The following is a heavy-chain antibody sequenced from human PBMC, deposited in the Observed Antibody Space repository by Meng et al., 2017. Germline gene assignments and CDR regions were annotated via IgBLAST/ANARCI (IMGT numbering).Heavy chain of an antibody. CDR1: GFTFSSYG. V-gene: IGHV3-33*01. CDR2: IWYDGSNK. CDR3: ARGDSNGCHSN. J-gene: IGHJ4*02. D-gene: IGHD3-22*01. Sequence: QVQLVESGGGVVQPGRSLRLSCAASGFTFSSYGMHWVRQAPGKGLEWVAVIWYDGSNKYYADSVKGRFTISRDNSKNTLYLQMNGLKTEDTAVYYCARGDSNGCHSNWGQGTLVTVSS.